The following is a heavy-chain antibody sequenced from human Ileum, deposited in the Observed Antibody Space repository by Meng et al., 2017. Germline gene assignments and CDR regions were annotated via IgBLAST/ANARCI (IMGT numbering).Heavy chain of an antibody. CDR2: IFRSGTT. CDR1: DDSITGRFW. D-gene: IGHD3-10*01. CDR3: ARGTYGSENYPHFDY. V-gene: IGHV4-4*01. Sequence: SETLSLTCTVSDDSITGRFWWSWVRQSPGKGLEWIGEIFRSGTTNYNPSLKSRVTISIDKSKNQFSLNLRSVTAADTALYCCARGTYGSENYPHFDYWGQGTLVTVSS. J-gene: IGHJ4*02.